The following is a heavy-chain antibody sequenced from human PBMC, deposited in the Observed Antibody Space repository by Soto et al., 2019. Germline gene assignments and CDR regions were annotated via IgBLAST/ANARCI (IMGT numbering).Heavy chain of an antibody. CDR1: GFTFSGSA. CDR2: IRSKANSYAT. V-gene: IGHV3-73*01. CDR3: TSRSSGSYYYYYYMDV. Sequence: GGSLRLSCAASGFTFSGSAMHWVRQASGKGLEWVGRIRSKANSYATAYAASVKGRFTISRDDSKNTAYLQMNSLKTGDTAVYYCTSRSSGSYYYYYYMDVWGKGTTVTVSS. D-gene: IGHD1-26*01. J-gene: IGHJ6*03.